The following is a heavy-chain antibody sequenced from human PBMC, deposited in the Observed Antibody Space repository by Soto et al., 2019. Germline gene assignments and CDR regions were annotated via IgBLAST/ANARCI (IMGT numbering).Heavy chain of an antibody. CDR1: GFTFRSYS. V-gene: IGHV3-21*01. CDR2: ISSSSTYI. J-gene: IGHJ3*02. D-gene: IGHD1-26*01. CDR3: ARLGIVGAYDAFDI. Sequence: EVQLVESGGSLVKPGGSLRLSCVASGFTFRSYSMNWVRQAPGKGLEWVSSISSSSTYIYYADSVKGRFTISRDNAKNSLYLQMNSLRAEDTAVFYCARLGIVGAYDAFDIWGQGTMVTVSS.